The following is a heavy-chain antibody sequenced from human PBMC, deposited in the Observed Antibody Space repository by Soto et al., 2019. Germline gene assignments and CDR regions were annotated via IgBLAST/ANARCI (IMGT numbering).Heavy chain of an antibody. V-gene: IGHV3-23*01. J-gene: IGHJ4*02. Sequence: GSLRLSCSASGFTFNNYAMAWVRQAPGEGLEWVSGISGSGATPYYADSVKGRFTISRDNSKNTLFLQMNSLSAEDTAVYFCAKAGYCTGVSCYFYYFDFWGQGTLVTVSS. CDR1: GFTFNNYA. CDR3: AKAGYCTGVSCYFYYFDF. CDR2: ISGSGATP. D-gene: IGHD2-15*01.